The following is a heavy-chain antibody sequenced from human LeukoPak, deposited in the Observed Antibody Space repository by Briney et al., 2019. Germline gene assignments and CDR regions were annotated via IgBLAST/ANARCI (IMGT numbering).Heavy chain of an antibody. V-gene: IGHV1-69*13. Sequence: SVKVSCKASGGTFSSYAISWVRQAPGQGLEWMGGIIPIFGTANYAQKFQGRVTITADESTSTAYMELSSLRSEDTAVYYCARGALSIVGATLEYWGQGTLVTVSS. D-gene: IGHD1-26*01. CDR3: ARGALSIVGATLEY. J-gene: IGHJ4*02. CDR1: GGTFSSYA. CDR2: IIPIFGTA.